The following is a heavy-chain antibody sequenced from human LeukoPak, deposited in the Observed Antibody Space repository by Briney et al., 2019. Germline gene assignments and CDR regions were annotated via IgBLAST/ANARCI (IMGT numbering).Heavy chain of an antibody. CDR3: AKDCDWGLDYADS. CDR1: GFTFSGYG. CDR2: ISGSGART. V-gene: IGHV3-23*01. Sequence: GGSLRLSCAASGFTFSGYGMSWVRQAPGKGLEWVSAISGSGARTYYADSVKGRFTISRDNPKNTLYLQMNTLRVEDTAVYYCAKDCDWGLDYADSWGQGTLVTVSS. J-gene: IGHJ1*01. D-gene: IGHD3/OR15-3a*01.